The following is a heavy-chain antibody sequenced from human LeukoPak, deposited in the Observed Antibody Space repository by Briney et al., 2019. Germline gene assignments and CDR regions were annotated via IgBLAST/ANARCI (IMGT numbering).Heavy chain of an antibody. J-gene: IGHJ5*02. Sequence: SETLSLTCTVSGGSISSSSYYWGWIRQPPGKGLEWIGSIYYSGSTYYNPSLKSRVTISVDTSKNQFSLKLSSVTAADTAVYYCASTYYDSSGYYQSWFDPWGQGTLVTVSS. D-gene: IGHD3-22*01. CDR1: GGSISSSSYY. CDR3: ASTYYDSSGYYQSWFDP. CDR2: IYYSGST. V-gene: IGHV4-39*07.